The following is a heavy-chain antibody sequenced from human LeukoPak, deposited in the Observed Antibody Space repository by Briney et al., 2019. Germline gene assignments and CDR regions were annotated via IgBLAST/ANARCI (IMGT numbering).Heavy chain of an antibody. D-gene: IGHD3-22*01. CDR1: GYTFTSYY. J-gene: IGHJ6*02. Sequence: ASVTVSCKASGYTFTSYYMHWVRQAPGQGLEWMGIINPSGGSTSYAQKFQGRVTTTRDTSTSTVYMELSSLRSEDTAVYYCARMEVYYDSSGSYYYYYGMDVWGQGTTVTVSS. CDR3: ARMEVYYDSSGSYYYYYGMDV. CDR2: INPSGGST. V-gene: IGHV1-46*01.